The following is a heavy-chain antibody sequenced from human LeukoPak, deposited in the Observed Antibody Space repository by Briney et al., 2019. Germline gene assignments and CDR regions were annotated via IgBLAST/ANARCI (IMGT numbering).Heavy chain of an antibody. Sequence: KPSETLSLTCAVYGGSFSGYYWSWIRQPPGKGLEWIGEINHSGSTNYNPSLKSRVTISVDTSKNQFSQKLSSVTAADTAVYYCARGGRVTTVTTGDFDYWGQGTLVTVSS. D-gene: IGHD4-17*01. J-gene: IGHJ4*02. V-gene: IGHV4-34*01. CDR3: ARGGRVTTVTTGDFDY. CDR1: GGSFSGYY. CDR2: INHSGST.